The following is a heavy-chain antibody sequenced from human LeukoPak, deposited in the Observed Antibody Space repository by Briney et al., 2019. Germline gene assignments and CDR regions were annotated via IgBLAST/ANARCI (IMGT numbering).Heavy chain of an antibody. CDR3: ARGSPHYPENYFDY. CDR1: GYTFTGYY. J-gene: IGHJ4*02. Sequence: ASVKVSCKASGYTFTGYYMHWVRQAPGQGLEWMGWINPNSGGTNYAQKFQGRVTMTRDTSISTAYMELSRLRSDDTAVYYCARGSPHYPENYFDYWGQGTLVTVSS. CDR2: INPNSGGT. V-gene: IGHV1-2*02. D-gene: IGHD1-26*01.